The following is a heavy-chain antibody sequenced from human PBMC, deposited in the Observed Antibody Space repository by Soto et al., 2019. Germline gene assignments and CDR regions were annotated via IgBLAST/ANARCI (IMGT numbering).Heavy chain of an antibody. D-gene: IGHD2-8*01. V-gene: IGHV6-1*01. CDR2: TYYRSKWYN. CDR3: ARDRGYCTNGVCYTFNYYYYMDV. Sequence: QVQLQQSGPGLVKPSQTLSLTCAISGDSVSSNSAAWNWIRQSPSRGLEWLGRTYYRSKWYNDYAISVKSRMPINPDTSKNQFSLQLNSVTPEDTAVYYCARDRGYCTNGVCYTFNYYYYMDVWGKGTTVTVSS. J-gene: IGHJ6*03. CDR1: GDSVSSNSAA.